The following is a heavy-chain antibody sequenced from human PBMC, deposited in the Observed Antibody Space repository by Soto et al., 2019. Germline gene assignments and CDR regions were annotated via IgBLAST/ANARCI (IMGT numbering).Heavy chain of an antibody. D-gene: IGHD2-15*01. V-gene: IGHV4-61*01. J-gene: IGHJ4*02. CDR1: GGSVSSGSYY. Sequence: QVQLQESGPGLVKPSETLSLTCTVSGGSVSSGSYYWSWIRQPPGKGLEWIGYIYYSGSTNYNPSLKSRVTISLDTSKNQFSLKLSSVTAADTDVYYCAGSGADWGQGTLVTVSS. CDR2: IYYSGST. CDR3: AGSGAD.